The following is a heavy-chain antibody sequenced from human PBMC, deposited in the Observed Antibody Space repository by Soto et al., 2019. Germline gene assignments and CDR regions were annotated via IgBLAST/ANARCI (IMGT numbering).Heavy chain of an antibody. CDR2: ISWDGGST. D-gene: IGHD6-13*01. V-gene: IGHV3-43*01. Sequence: GGCRRLSGAASGFTFDDYTMHWVRQAPGKGLEWVSLISWDGGSTYYADSVKGRFTISRDNSKNSLYLQMNSLRTEDTALYYCAKSLAAAGDIYYYYGMDVWGQGTTVTVSS. CDR3: AKSLAAAGDIYYYYGMDV. CDR1: GFTFDDYT. J-gene: IGHJ6*02.